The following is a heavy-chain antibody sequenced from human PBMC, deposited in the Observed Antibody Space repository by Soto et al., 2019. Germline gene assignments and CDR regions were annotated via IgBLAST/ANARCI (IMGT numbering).Heavy chain of an antibody. CDR1: GGSISSYY. CDR3: ARHIPSKQLARGEFDY. V-gene: IGHV4-59*08. D-gene: IGHD6-6*01. Sequence: SETLSLTCTVSGGSISSYYWSWIRQPPGKGLEWIGYIYYSGSTNYNPSLKSRVTISVDTSKNQFSLKLSSVTAAYTAVYYCARHIPSKQLARGEFDYWGQGTLVTVSS. J-gene: IGHJ4*02. CDR2: IYYSGST.